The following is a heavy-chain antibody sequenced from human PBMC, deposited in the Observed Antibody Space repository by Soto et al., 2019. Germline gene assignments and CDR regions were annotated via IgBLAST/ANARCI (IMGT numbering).Heavy chain of an antibody. D-gene: IGHD3-10*01. J-gene: IGHJ4*02. CDR2: INPIFGTA. CDR3: ARGPYYYGSGSFFFDY. CDR1: GGTFSSYA. V-gene: IGHV1-69*01. Sequence: QVPLVQSGAEVKKPGSSVKVSCKASGGTFSSYAISWVRQAPGQGLEWMGGINPIFGTANYAQKFQGRVTITADESTSTAYMELSSLRSEDTAVYYCARGPYYYGSGSFFFDYWGQGTLVTVSS.